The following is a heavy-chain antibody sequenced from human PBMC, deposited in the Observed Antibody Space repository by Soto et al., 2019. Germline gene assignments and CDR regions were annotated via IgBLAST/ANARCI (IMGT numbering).Heavy chain of an antibody. Sequence: DVELSESGGGLVQPGGSLRLSCAAPGFNFRSYAMSWVRRAPGKGLEWVSAISGSGGTSYFADSVRGRFTISRDNSKNTLYLQLSSLRVEDTAEYFCAKGRGSSWTIDYWGHGTLVTVSS. V-gene: IGHV3-23*01. J-gene: IGHJ4*01. CDR3: AKGRGSSWTIDY. D-gene: IGHD6-13*01. CDR2: ISGSGGTS. CDR1: GFNFRSYA.